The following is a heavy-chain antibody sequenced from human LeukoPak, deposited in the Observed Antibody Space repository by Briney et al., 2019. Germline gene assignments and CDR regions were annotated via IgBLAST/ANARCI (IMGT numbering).Heavy chain of an antibody. D-gene: IGHD6-19*01. CDR2: ITSSGNTI. V-gene: IGHV3-48*03. CDR3: ARDSVAGSQDAFDI. CDR1: GFTFSSYE. Sequence: GGSLRLSCAASGFTFSSYEMNWVRQVPGKGLEWVSYITSSGNTIYYVDSVKGRFTISRDNAKNSLYLQMNRLRAEDTAVYYCARDSVAGSQDAFDIWGQGTMVTVSS. J-gene: IGHJ3*02.